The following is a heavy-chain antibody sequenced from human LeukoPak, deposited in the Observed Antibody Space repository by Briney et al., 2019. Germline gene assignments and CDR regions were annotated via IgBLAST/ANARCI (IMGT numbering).Heavy chain of an antibody. V-gene: IGHV1-2*02. CDR3: ARVQHYYGSGSYYRGGWFDP. CDR2: INPNSGGT. J-gene: IGHJ5*02. CDR1: GYTFTGFY. Sequence: GASVKVSCKASGYTFTGFYMHWVRQAPGQGLEWMGYINPNSGGTNYAQKFQGRVTMTRDTSITTVYMELSSLTSDDTAVYYCARVQHYYGSGSYYRGGWFDPWGQGTLVTVSS. D-gene: IGHD3-10*01.